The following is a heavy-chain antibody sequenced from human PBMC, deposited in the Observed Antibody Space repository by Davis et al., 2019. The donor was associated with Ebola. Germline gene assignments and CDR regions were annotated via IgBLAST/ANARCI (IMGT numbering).Heavy chain of an antibody. CDR2: IYTSGNT. Sequence: SETLSLTCTVSGDSISSGSYYWHWVRQPAGKGLEWIGHIYTSGNTNYNPSLKSRVTISVDTSKNQFSLKLTSVTAADTAVYYCARDRRDSRAFGFWGQGTLVTVSS. V-gene: IGHV4-61*09. CDR1: GDSISSGSYY. J-gene: IGHJ4*02. CDR3: ARDRRDSRAFGF. D-gene: IGHD3-22*01.